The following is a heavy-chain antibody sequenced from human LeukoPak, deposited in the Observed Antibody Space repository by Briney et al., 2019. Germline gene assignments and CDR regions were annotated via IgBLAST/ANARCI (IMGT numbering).Heavy chain of an antibody. V-gene: IGHV4-4*02. CDR1: GGSISSSNW. D-gene: IGHD3-22*01. CDR2: IYHSGST. J-gene: IGHJ3*02. Sequence: KPSETLSLTCAVSGGSISSSNWWSWVRQPPGKGLEWIGEIYHSGSTNYNPSLKSRVTISVDKSKNQFSLKLSSVTAADTAVYYCARVRTVVTHDAFDIWGQGTMVTVSS. CDR3: ARVRTVVTHDAFDI.